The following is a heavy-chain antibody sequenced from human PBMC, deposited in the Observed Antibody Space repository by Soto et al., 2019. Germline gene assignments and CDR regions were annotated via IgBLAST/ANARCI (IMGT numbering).Heavy chain of an antibody. D-gene: IGHD3-3*01. J-gene: IGHJ5*02. V-gene: IGHV4-61*01. CDR2: INHTGGT. CDR3: ATRITVFGLLIPPFDP. CDR1: GDSVTFGHYY. Sequence: PSETLSLTCIVSGDSVTFGHYYWNWIRQPPGKGLEWVGEINHTGGTHYNPSLKSRVTMSVDTSKNQFSLRLSSVTAADTAIYYCATRITVFGLLIPPFDPWGQGTQVTVSS.